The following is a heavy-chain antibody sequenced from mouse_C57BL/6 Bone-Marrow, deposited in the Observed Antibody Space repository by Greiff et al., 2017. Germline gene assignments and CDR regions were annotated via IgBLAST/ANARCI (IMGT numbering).Heavy chain of an antibody. Sequence: QVQLQQSGAELVRPGASVKLSCTASGFNIKDDYMHWVKQRPGQGLEWIGMIHPNSGSTNYNEKFKSKATLTVDKSSSTAYMQLSSLTSEDSAVYYCARTGLRYYFDYWGQGTTLTVSS. CDR2: IHPNSGST. CDR1: GFNIKDDY. V-gene: IGHV1-64*01. D-gene: IGHD1-1*01. J-gene: IGHJ2*01. CDR3: ARTGLRYYFDY.